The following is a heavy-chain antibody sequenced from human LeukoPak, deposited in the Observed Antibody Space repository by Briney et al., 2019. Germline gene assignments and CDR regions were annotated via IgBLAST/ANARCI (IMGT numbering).Heavy chain of an antibody. J-gene: IGHJ4*02. D-gene: IGHD3-10*01. Sequence: GGSLRLSCSASGFTFSSSAMHWVRQAPGKGLEYVSAISSNGGSTYYADSVKGRFTISRDNSKNTLYLQMSSLRAEDTAVYYCVKLRGSGNYYFDYWGQGTLVTVSS. CDR2: ISSNGGST. V-gene: IGHV3-64D*06. CDR1: GFTFSSSA. CDR3: VKLRGSGNYYFDY.